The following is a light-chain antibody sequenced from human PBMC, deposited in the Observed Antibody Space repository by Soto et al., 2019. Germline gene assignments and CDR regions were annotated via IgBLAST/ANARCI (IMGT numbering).Light chain of an antibody. Sequence: EIVLTQSPATLSVSLGDSATLSCRASQSFNSIYLAWYQQKPGQAPRLLIYGASIRATGIPATFSGSGSGTEFTLTISSLQSEDFAVYYCQQYNNWPRTFGQGTKVDIK. CDR3: QQYNNWPRT. J-gene: IGKJ1*01. CDR1: QSFNSIY. CDR2: GAS. V-gene: IGKV3-15*01.